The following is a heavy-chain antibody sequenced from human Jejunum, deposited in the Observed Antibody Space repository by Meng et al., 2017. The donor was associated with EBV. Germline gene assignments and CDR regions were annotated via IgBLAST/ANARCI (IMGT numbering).Heavy chain of an antibody. CDR2: INHNGST. Sequence: QVQLHQWGAGLLKPSGTLPLTCAGYGGAFSAYYWRWIRQPPGKGLEWIGEINHNGSTSYNPSLKSRVTMSVDTSKNQFSLKLSSVTAADTAVYYCVRVWNYYGSGSYYPAWGQGTLVTVSS. CDR1: GGAFSAYY. V-gene: IGHV4-34*01. D-gene: IGHD3-10*01. J-gene: IGHJ5*02. CDR3: VRVWNYYGSGSYYPA.